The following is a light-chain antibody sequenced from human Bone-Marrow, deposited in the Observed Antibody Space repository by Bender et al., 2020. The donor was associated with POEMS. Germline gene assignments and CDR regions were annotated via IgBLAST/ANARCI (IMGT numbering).Light chain of an antibody. CDR3: QAWDSNTSSA. CDR2: QNF. J-gene: IGLJ1*01. Sequence: SFELTQPPSVSVYPGQAATIPCSGDKLGDKIVSWYQQKSGQSPVLIVYQNFRLPSGIPERFSGSNSGNTATLTISGTQALDEADYFCQAWDSNTSSAFGGGTKVTVL. V-gene: IGLV3-1*01. CDR1: KLGDKI.